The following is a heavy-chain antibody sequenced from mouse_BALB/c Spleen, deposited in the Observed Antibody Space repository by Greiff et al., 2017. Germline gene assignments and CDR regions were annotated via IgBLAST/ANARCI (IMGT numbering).Heavy chain of an antibody. Sequence: EVKVEESGGGLVQPGGSRKLSCAASGFTFSSFGMHWVRQAPEKGLEWVAYISSGSSTIYYADTVKGRFTISRDNPKNTLFLQMTSLRSEDTAMFYCARGGELGAYWGQGTTLTVSS. CDR2: ISSGSSTI. CDR3: ARGGELGAY. CDR1: GFTFSSFG. V-gene: IGHV5-17*02. J-gene: IGHJ2*01. D-gene: IGHD4-1*01.